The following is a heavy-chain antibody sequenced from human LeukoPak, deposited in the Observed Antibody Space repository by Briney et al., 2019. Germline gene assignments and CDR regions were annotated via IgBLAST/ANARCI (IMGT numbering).Heavy chain of an antibody. CDR2: IIPIFGTA. V-gene: IGHV1-69*05. Sequence: GVSVKVSCKASGGTFSSYAISWVRQAPGQGLEWMGGIIPIFGTANYAQKFQGRVTITTDESTSTAYMELSSLRSEDTAVYYCAREPEGCSSTSCGAFDIWGQGTMVTVSS. CDR3: AREPEGCSSTSCGAFDI. J-gene: IGHJ3*02. CDR1: GGTFSSYA. D-gene: IGHD2-2*01.